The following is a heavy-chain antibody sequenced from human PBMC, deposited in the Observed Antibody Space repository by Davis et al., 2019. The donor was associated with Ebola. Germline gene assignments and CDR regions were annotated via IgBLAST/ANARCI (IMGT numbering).Heavy chain of an antibody. V-gene: IGHV3-30*02. CDR3: AKDPRGGECLDH. CDR2: IRYDGSNK. CDR1: GFTCSNYD. Sequence: GESLKISCAASGFTCSNYDMHWVRQAPGRGLEWVAFIRYDGSNKYYADLVKGRFTISRDNSKNRLYLQMNSLTAEDTAMYYCAKDPRGGECLDHWGQGTLVTVSS. J-gene: IGHJ4*02. D-gene: IGHD3-16*01.